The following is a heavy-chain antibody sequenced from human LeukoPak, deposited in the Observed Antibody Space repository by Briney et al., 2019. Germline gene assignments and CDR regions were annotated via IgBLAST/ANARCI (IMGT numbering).Heavy chain of an antibody. J-gene: IGHJ4*02. CDR1: GFTVSSNY. Sequence: PGGSLRLSCAASGFTVSSNYMSWVRQAPGKGLEWVSVIYSGGSTYYADSVKGRFTTSRDNSKNTLYLQMNSLRAEDTAVYYCARVVVPAAIGYWGQGTLVTVSS. CDR2: IYSGGST. CDR3: ARVVVPAAIGY. D-gene: IGHD2-2*01. V-gene: IGHV3-53*01.